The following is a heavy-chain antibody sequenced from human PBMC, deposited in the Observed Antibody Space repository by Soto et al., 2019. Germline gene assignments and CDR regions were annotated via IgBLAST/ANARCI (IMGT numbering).Heavy chain of an antibody. Sequence: EVQLLESGGVLVQPGGSLRLSCAASGFTFTSYAMSWVRQAPGKGLEWVSGLSGSGGTTYYADSVKGRFTISRDNSKNTLYLQMNSLRAEDTAVYYCAKDLAVAGTISRYFDYWGQGTLVTVSS. D-gene: IGHD6-13*01. CDR2: LSGSGGTT. CDR1: GFTFTSYA. J-gene: IGHJ4*02. CDR3: AKDLAVAGTISRYFDY. V-gene: IGHV3-23*01.